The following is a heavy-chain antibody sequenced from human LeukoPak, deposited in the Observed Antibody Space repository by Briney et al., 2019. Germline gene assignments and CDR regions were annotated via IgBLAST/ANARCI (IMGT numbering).Heavy chain of an antibody. D-gene: IGHD5-18*01. CDR1: GFTFSDHY. Sequence: GGSLRLSCAVSGFTFSDHYMDWVRQAPGKGLEWVGRSRNKANTYTTEYAASVKGRFTISRDDSKNSLYLQMNSLKTEDTAVYYCARDGGWVQLWFYYYYGMDVWGQGTTVTVSS. CDR2: SRNKANTYTT. V-gene: IGHV3-72*01. J-gene: IGHJ6*02. CDR3: ARDGGWVQLWFYYYYGMDV.